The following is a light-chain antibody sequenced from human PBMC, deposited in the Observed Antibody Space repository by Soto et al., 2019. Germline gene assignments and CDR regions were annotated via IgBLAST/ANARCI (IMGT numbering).Light chain of an antibody. J-gene: IGKJ1*01. Sequence: DVQMTQSPSTLSASVGDRVTITCRASQSIQHWLAWYQQKPGKAPKVLIHQTSILLSWVPSRFSGSGSETEFSLTFSGLQPDDSATYFCQQYHIYQTFGQGTKVEI. V-gene: IGKV1-5*03. CDR1: QSIQHW. CDR2: QTS. CDR3: QQYHIYQT.